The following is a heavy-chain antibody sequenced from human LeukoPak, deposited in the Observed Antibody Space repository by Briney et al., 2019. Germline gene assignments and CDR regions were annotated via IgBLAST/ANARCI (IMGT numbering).Heavy chain of an antibody. D-gene: IGHD4-17*01. J-gene: IGHJ4*02. CDR3: TLRGDYGDYVPDFDY. V-gene: IGHV4-34*01. CDR1: GGSFSGYY. CDR2: VNRRGST. Sequence: SETLSLTCAVYGGSFSGYYWSWIRQPPGKGLEWIGEVNRRGSTKYNPSLKSRVTISVDTSRTQFSLKLNSVTAADMAVYYCTLRGDYGDYVPDFDYWGQGTLVTVSS.